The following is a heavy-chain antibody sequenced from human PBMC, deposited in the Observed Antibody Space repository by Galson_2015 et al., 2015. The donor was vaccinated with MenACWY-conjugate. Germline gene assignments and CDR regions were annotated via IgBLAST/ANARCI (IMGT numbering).Heavy chain of an antibody. Sequence: SLRLSCAASGFTFSSSWMRWVRQAPGKGLVWVSYINSDGSRTTYADSVKGRFTISRDNAKNTLYLQMNSLRAEDTAVYYCARDRSYALDYWGQGTLVTVSS. CDR2: INSDGSRT. J-gene: IGHJ4*02. CDR3: ARDRSYALDY. D-gene: IGHD3-16*01. CDR1: GFTFSSSW. V-gene: IGHV3-74*01.